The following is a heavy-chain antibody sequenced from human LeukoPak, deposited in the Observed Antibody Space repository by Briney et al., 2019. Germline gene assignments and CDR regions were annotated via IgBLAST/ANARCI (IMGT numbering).Heavy chain of an antibody. J-gene: IGHJ3*02. CDR2: IKKDGSEK. CDR3: ARGSRLGVVERDAFDI. D-gene: IGHD3-3*01. Sequence: KTGGSLRLSCAASGFTFSSDWMSWVRQTPGKGLEWVANIKKDGSEKYYVDSVKGRFIISRDNAYKSLYLQMNSLRGEDTAVYYCARGSRLGVVERDAFDIWGQGTMVTVSS. V-gene: IGHV3-7*01. CDR1: GFTFSSDW.